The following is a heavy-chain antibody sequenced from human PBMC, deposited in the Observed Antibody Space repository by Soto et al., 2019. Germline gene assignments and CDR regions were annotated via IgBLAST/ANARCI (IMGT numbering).Heavy chain of an antibody. D-gene: IGHD3-22*01. J-gene: IGHJ4*02. CDR2: FYYTGST. V-gene: IGHV4-61*08. Sequence: SETLSLTCPVSGGSVSSGDYYWSWIRQPPGKGLEWIGYFYYTGSTNYNPSLKSRVTISIDASKNQFSLRLSSVTAADTAVYYCARSMYYSDGSNYSPFDYWGQGTLVTVSS. CDR3: ARSMYYSDGSNYSPFDY. CDR1: GGSVSSGDYY.